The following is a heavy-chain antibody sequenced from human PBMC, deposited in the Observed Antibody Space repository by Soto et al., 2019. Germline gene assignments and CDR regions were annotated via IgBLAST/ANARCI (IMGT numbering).Heavy chain of an antibody. Sequence: EVQLVESGGGLVKPGGSLRLSCAASGFTFGDYSMNWVRQAPGKGLEWVSSISSTSTHIYYADSVKGRFTISRDNAKNSLYLQMNSLSAEDTAVCYCASSTYYDCWRGYFRGSCYCDYCGQGTLVTVSS. CDR2: ISSTSTHI. CDR1: GFTFGDYS. D-gene: IGHD3-3*01. V-gene: IGHV3-21*01. J-gene: IGHJ4*02. CDR3: ASSTYYDCWRGYFRGSCYCDY.